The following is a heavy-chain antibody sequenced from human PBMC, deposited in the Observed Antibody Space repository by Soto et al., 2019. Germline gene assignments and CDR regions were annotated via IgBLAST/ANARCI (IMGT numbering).Heavy chain of an antibody. V-gene: IGHV4-39*01. CDR2: IYYSGST. J-gene: IGHJ2*01. CDR1: GGSISSSSYY. CDR3: ARNSGSYFPWYFDL. D-gene: IGHD1-26*01. Sequence: QLQLQESGPGLVKPSETLSLICTVSGGSISSSSYYWGWIRQPPGKGLEWIGSIYYSGSTYYNPSLKSRVTISVDTSKNQFSLKLSSVTAADTAVYYCARNSGSYFPWYFDLWGRGTLVTVSS.